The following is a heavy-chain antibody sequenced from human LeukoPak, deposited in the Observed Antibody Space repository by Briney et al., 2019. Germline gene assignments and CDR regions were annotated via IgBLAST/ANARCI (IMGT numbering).Heavy chain of an antibody. CDR1: GFTFGDYA. CDR3: TRSAGYSSGWYHDY. CDR2: IRSKAYGGTT. V-gene: IGHV3-49*04. D-gene: IGHD6-19*01. Sequence: GGSLRFSCTASGFTFGDYAMSWVRQAPGKGLEWVGFIRSKAYGGTTEYAASVKGRFTISRDDSKSIAYLQMNRLKTEDTAVYYCTRSAGYSSGWYHDYWGQGTLVTVSS. J-gene: IGHJ4*02.